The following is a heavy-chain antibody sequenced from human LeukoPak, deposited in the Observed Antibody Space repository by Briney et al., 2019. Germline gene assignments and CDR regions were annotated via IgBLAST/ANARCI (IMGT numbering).Heavy chain of an antibody. CDR3: ARHRLAEQLAPDY. Sequence: GESLKISCKGFGYSFTSYWISWVRQMPGKGLEWMGRIDPSDSYTNYSPSFQGHVTISADKSISTAYLQWSSLKASDTAMYYCARHRLAEQLAPDYWGQGTLVTVSS. D-gene: IGHD6-13*01. V-gene: IGHV5-10-1*01. CDR2: IDPSDSYT. CDR1: GYSFTSYW. J-gene: IGHJ4*02.